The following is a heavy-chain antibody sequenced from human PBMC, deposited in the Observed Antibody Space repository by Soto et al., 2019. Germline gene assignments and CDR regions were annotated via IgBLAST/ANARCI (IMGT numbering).Heavy chain of an antibody. CDR3: ARSPKLEY. CDR2: IKYDESEK. V-gene: IGHV3-7*01. D-gene: IGHD1-1*01. J-gene: IGHJ4*02. Sequence: GVSLRLSCAASGFTCGTNWMSWVLQAPGKGLEWVANIKYDESEKYYVDSVKGRFTASRDNAENSLYLQMNSLRAEDTAVYYCARSPKLEYWGQGTLVTVSS. CDR1: GFTCGTNW.